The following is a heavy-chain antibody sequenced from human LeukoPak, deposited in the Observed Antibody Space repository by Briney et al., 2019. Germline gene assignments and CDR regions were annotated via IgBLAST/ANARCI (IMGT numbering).Heavy chain of an antibody. CDR2: LNWNGGRT. CDR1: GFKFDDHG. J-gene: IGHJ3*02. CDR3: AKDRSFIGLDI. D-gene: IGHD1-26*01. Sequence: GGSLRLSCAASGFKFDDHGMSWVRQVPGKGLEWVSGLNWNGGRTGYADSAKGRFTISRDNAKNSLYLQMNSLRAEDTAFYYCAKDRSFIGLDIWGQGTMVIVSS. V-gene: IGHV3-20*04.